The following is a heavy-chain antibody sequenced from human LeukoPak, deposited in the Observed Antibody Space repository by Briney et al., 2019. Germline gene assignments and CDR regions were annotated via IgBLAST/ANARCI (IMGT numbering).Heavy chain of an antibody. CDR3: ARPGRGYSYGFDALDI. D-gene: IGHD5-18*01. Sequence: GESLKISCKGSGYSFTSYWIGWVRQMPGKGLEWMGIIYPGDSDTRYSPSFQGQVTISADKSISTAYLQWSSLKASDTAMYYCARPGRGYSYGFDALDIWGQGTMVTVSS. CDR1: GYSFTSYW. J-gene: IGHJ3*02. CDR2: IYPGDSDT. V-gene: IGHV5-51*01.